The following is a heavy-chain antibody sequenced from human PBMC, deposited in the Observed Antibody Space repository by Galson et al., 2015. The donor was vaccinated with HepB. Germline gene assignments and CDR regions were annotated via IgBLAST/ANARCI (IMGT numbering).Heavy chain of an antibody. D-gene: IGHD6-19*01. V-gene: IGHV4-59*01. CDR1: GGSIRSYY. CDR2: IYYNGST. Sequence: ETLSLTCTVSGGSIRSYYWSWIRQPPGKGLEWIGYIYYNGSTNYNPSLKSRVTMSVDTSKNQFSLKLSSVTAADTAVYYCARVDSSPSNWFDPWGQGTLVTVSS. J-gene: IGHJ5*02. CDR3: ARVDSSPSNWFDP.